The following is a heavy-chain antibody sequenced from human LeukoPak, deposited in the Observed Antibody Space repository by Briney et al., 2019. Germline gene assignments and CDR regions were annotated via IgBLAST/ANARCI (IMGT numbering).Heavy chain of an antibody. CDR2: IKQDGSEI. V-gene: IGHV3-7*01. CDR3: ASHSVGVLPIATFDY. Sequence: GGSLRLSCAASGFTFSNYWMAWVRQAPGKGLEWVANIKQDGSEIYYVDSVKGRFTISRDNPKKSLFLQMNSLRAEDTAMYFCASHSVGVLPIATFDYWGQGTLVTVSS. J-gene: IGHJ4*02. CDR1: GFTFSNYW. D-gene: IGHD2-2*01.